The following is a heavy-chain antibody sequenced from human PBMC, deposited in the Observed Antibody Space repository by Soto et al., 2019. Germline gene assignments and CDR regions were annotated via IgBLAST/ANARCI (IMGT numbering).Heavy chain of an antibody. CDR3: ARGSVAGRRFDF. Sequence: ASVKVSCKASGYTFTSYDINWVRQATGQGLEWMGWMNPNSGNTGYAQKFQGRVTMTRNTSISTVYMDLNSLKSEDTAVYYCARGSVAGRRFDFWGQGTLVTVSS. V-gene: IGHV1-8*01. D-gene: IGHD6-19*01. CDR1: GYTFTSYD. CDR2: MNPNSGNT. J-gene: IGHJ5*01.